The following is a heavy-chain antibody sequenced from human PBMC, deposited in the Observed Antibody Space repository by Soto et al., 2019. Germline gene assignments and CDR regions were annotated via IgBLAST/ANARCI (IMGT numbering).Heavy chain of an antibody. CDR1: GFTFSSYG. D-gene: IGHD1-1*01. Sequence: QVQLVESGGGVVQPGRSLRLSCAASGFTFSSYGMHWVRQAPGKGLEWLAVIWYDGSEKYYADSVKGRFTISRDNSKNTLYLQMNSLRAEDTAVYYCARQSLGNIRLRGFDYWGQGALVTVSS. CDR2: IWYDGSEK. CDR3: ARQSLGNIRLRGFDY. V-gene: IGHV3-33*01. J-gene: IGHJ4*02.